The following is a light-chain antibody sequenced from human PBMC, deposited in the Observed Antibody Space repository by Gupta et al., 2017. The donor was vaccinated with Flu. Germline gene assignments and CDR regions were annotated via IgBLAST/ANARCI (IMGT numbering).Light chain of an antibody. Sequence: VLTQSLGTLSLSPGERATLSCRASQRGSSNYLALYQQRPGQAPRLLIYGASSRATGIPDRFSGSGSGTDFTLTISRLEPEDFAVYYCQRYGSSPPYSFGQGTKLEIK. J-gene: IGKJ2*03. CDR1: QRGSSNY. V-gene: IGKV3-20*01. CDR3: QRYGSSPPYS. CDR2: GAS.